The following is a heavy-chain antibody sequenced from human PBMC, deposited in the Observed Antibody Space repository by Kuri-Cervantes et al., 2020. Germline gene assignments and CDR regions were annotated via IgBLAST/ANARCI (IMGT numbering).Heavy chain of an antibody. CDR1: GFTFSSYA. CDR3: AKGAYAYYYYYMDV. D-gene: IGHD4-17*01. V-gene: IGHV3-23*01. Sequence: GESLKISCAASGFTFSSYAMSWVRQAPGKGLEWVSAISGSGGSTYYADSVKGRFTISRDNSKNTLYLQMNSLRAEDTAVYYCAKGAYAYYYYYMDVWGKGTTVPSP. CDR2: ISGSGGST. J-gene: IGHJ6*03.